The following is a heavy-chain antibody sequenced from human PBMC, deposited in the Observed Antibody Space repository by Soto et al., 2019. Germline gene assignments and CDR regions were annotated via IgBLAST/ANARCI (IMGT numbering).Heavy chain of an antibody. CDR2: ISSSSSTI. J-gene: IGHJ6*02. V-gene: IGHV3-48*02. D-gene: IGHD6-13*01. CDR3: ARLLHSSSWHSYYYYGMDV. CDR1: GFTFSSYS. Sequence: PGGSLRLSCAASGFTFSSYSMNWVRQAPGKGLEWVSYISSSSSTIYYADSVKGRFTISRDNAKNSLYLQMNSLRDEDTAVYYCARLLHSSSWHSYYYYGMDVWGQGTTVTVSS.